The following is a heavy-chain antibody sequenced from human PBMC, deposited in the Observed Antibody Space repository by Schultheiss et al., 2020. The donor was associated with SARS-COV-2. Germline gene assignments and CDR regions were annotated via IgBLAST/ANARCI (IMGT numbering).Heavy chain of an antibody. V-gene: IGHV4-39*01. CDR2: AYYAGST. J-gene: IGHJ5*02. CDR1: GGSITSSSYY. Sequence: SETLSLTCSVSGGSITSSSYYWGWIRQPPGKGLEWIGSAYYAGSTYYNPSLKTRVSMSVDTSKNQLSLKLSSVTAADTAVYYCAKQSFYGNWFDPWGQGTLVTVSS. D-gene: IGHD1-14*01. CDR3: AKQSFYGNWFDP.